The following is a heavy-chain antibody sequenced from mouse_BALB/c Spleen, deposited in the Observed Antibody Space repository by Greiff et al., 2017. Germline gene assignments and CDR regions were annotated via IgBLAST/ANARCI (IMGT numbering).Heavy chain of an antibody. Sequence: EVQVVESGGGLVQPGGSRKLSCAASGFTFSSFGMHWVRQAPEKGLEWVAYISSGSSTIYYADTVKGRFTISRDNPKNTLFLQMTSLRSEDTAMYYCARSAHYGSSIDYWGQGTTLTVSS. CDR3: ARSAHYGSSIDY. J-gene: IGHJ2*01. CDR1: GFTFSSFG. D-gene: IGHD1-1*01. CDR2: ISSGSSTI. V-gene: IGHV5-17*02.